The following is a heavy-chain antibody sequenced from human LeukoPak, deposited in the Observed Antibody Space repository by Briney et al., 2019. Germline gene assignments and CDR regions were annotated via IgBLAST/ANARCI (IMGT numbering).Heavy chain of an antibody. D-gene: IGHD3-3*01. CDR2: MNPNSGNT. CDR3: ARGRYYDFWSGYPFDAFDI. V-gene: IGHV1-8*01. CDR1: GYTFTSYD. J-gene: IGHJ3*02. Sequence: ASVKVSCKASGYTFTSYDTNWVRQATGQGLEWMGWMNPNSGNTGYAQKFQGRVTMTRNTSISTAYMELSSLRSEDTAVYYCARGRYYDFWSGYPFDAFDIWGQGTMVTVSS.